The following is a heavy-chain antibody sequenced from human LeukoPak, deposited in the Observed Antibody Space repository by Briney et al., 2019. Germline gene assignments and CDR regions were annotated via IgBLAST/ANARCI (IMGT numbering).Heavy chain of an antibody. CDR2: INHSGST. CDR1: GGSFSDYS. CDR3: ARVRCSSTSCYVKAFYY. J-gene: IGHJ4*02. D-gene: IGHD2-2*01. V-gene: IGHV4-34*01. Sequence: KPSETLYLTCAVYGGSFSDYSWNGIRQPPGEGLEWIGEINHSGSTNYNPSLKSRVTISVDTSKNQFSLKLSSVTAADTAVYYCARVRCSSTSCYVKAFYYWGQGTLVTVSS.